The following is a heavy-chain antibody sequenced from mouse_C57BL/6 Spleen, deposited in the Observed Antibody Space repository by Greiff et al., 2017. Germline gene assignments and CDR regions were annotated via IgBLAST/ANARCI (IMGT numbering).Heavy chain of an antibody. CDR1: GYSFTDYN. V-gene: IGHV1-39*01. CDR2: INPNYGTT. D-gene: IGHD1-1*01. CDR3: ARSYYYGSSSAWFAY. Sequence: VQLQQSGPELVKPGASVKISCKASGYSFTDYNMNWVKQSNGKSLEWIGVINPNYGTTSYNQKFKGKATLTVDQSSSTAYMQLTSLTSEDSAVYYCARSYYYGSSSAWFAYWGQGTLVTVSA. J-gene: IGHJ3*01.